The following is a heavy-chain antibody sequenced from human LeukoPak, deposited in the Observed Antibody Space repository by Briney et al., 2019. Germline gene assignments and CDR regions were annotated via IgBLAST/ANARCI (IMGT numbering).Heavy chain of an antibody. D-gene: IGHD5-18*01. J-gene: IGHJ5*02. V-gene: IGHV4-39*07. CDR3: AKGAGGFSYYNWFDP. Sequence: SETLSLTCTVSGGSISSGPYYWGWIRQPPGKGLEWIGNIYYGENTYYNPSLKSRVTISIDTSKNQFSLKLASVTAADTAIYYCAKGAGGFSYYNWFDPWGQGTLVTVSS. CDR2: IYYGENT. CDR1: GGSISSGPYY.